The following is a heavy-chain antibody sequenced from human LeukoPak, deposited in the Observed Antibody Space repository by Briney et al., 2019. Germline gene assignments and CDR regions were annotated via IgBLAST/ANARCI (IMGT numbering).Heavy chain of an antibody. CDR3: ARSNVLLWFGSWGDY. Sequence: ASVKVSCKASGYTFTSYGISWVRQAPGQGLEWMGWISAYNGNTNYAQKLQGRVTMTTDTSTSTAYTELRSLRSDDTAVYYCARSNVLLWFGSWGDYWGQGTLVTVSS. CDR2: ISAYNGNT. D-gene: IGHD3-10*01. V-gene: IGHV1-18*04. J-gene: IGHJ4*02. CDR1: GYTFTSYG.